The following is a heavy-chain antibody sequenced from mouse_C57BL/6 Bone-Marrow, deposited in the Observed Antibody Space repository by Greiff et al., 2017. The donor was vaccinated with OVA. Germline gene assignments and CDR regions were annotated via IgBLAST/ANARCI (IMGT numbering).Heavy chain of an antibody. J-gene: IGHJ2*01. CDR3: ARWKLRPYYFDY. CDR1: GYTFTSYW. D-gene: IGHD3-2*02. CDR2: IDPSDSYT. V-gene: IGHV1-50*01. Sequence: QVQLKQSGAELVKPGASVKLSCKASGYTFTSYWMQWVKQRPGQGLEWIGEIDPSDSYTNYNQKFKGKATLTVDTSSSTAYMQLSSLTSEDSAVYYCARWKLRPYYFDYWGQGTTLTVSS.